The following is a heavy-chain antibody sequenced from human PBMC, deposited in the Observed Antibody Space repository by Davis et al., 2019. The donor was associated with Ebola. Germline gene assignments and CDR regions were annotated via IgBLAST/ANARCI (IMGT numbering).Heavy chain of an antibody. J-gene: IGHJ6*04. CDR3: ARACWDYYYGMDV. CDR1: GGSFSGYY. Sequence: MPGGSLRLSCAVSGGSFSGYYWSWIRQPPGKGLEWIGEINHSGSTNYNPSLKSRVTISVDTSKNQFSLKLSSVTAADTAVYYCARACWDYYYGMDVWGKGTTVTVSS. V-gene: IGHV4-34*01. D-gene: IGHD2-21*01. CDR2: INHSGST.